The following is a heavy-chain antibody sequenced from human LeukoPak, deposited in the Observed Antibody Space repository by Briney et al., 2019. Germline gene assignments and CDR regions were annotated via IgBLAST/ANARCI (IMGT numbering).Heavy chain of an antibody. J-gene: IGHJ4*02. Sequence: ASVKFSCKVSGYTLTELSMHWVRQAPGKGLEWMGGFDPEDGETIYAQKFQGRVTMTEDTSTDTAYMELSSLRSEDTAVYYCATVGRGSYCSSTSCLVAYWGQGTLVTVSS. CDR2: FDPEDGET. D-gene: IGHD2-2*01. CDR3: ATVGRGSYCSSTSCLVAY. V-gene: IGHV1-24*01. CDR1: GYTLTELS.